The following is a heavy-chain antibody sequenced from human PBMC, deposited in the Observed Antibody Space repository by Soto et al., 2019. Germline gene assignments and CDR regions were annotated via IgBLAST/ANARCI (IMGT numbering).Heavy chain of an antibody. CDR2: IRASVGTT. V-gene: IGHV3-23*01. J-gene: IGHJ5*02. CDR1: GFTFSSYA. Sequence: EVQLLESGGGLVQPGGSLRLSCAASGFTFSSYAMNWVRQAPGKGLEWVSAIRASVGTTYYADSVKGRFTISRDNSKNALYLQMNSRRAEDTAVYYCATPYPPDAWGQGTLVTVSS. CDR3: ATPYPPDA.